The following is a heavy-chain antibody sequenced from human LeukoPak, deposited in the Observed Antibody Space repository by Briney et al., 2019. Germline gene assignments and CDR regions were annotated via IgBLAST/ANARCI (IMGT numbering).Heavy chain of an antibody. J-gene: IGHJ5*02. V-gene: IGHV4-34*01. CDR1: GGSFSDYY. CDR3: ARKVGATTYPDWFDP. D-gene: IGHD1-26*01. CDR2: INHSGST. Sequence: KSSETVSLTCAVYGGSFSDYYWSWTRQPPGKGLEWIGEINHSGSTNYNPSLKSRVTISVDTSKKQFSLKLSSVTAADTAVYYCARKVGATTYPDWFDPWGQGTLVTVSS.